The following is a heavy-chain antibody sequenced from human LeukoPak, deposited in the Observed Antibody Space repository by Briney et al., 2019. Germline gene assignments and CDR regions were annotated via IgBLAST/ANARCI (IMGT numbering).Heavy chain of an antibody. D-gene: IGHD3-10*01. CDR2: IVPIFGSA. Sequence: ASVKLSCKASGGTFSSYSINWVRQAPGQGLEWMGGIVPIFGSANYAQKFQGRVTITADESTSTAYMELSSLRSEDTAVYYWARVWCGGGDYYYMDVWGKGTTVTISS. J-gene: IGHJ6*03. CDR1: GGTFSSYS. V-gene: IGHV1-69*13. CDR3: ARVWCGGGDYYYMDV.